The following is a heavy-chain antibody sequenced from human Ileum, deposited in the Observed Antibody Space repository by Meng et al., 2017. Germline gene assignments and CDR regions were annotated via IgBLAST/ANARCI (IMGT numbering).Heavy chain of an antibody. CDR1: GRSISSSDW. J-gene: IGHJ4*02. Sequence: GQLQESGPGLVGPSGTLSLTCAVSGRSISSSDWGSWVRQPPGKGLEWIAEMNLGGSPNYNPSLKSRVTMSVDKSNDHLSLQLTSVTAADTAVYYCAHIFDSWGQGTLVTVSS. CDR3: AHIFDS. V-gene: IGHV4-4*02. CDR2: MNLGGSP.